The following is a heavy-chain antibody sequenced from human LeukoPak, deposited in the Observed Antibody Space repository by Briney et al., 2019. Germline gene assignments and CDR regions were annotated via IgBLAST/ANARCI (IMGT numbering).Heavy chain of an antibody. Sequence: GGSLRLSCAASGFTFSTSAMHWVRQAPGKGLDWVAVISYDESNKYYADSVKGRFTISRDNSKNTLYLQMNSLRGEDTAVYYCARGTDTKPFWSGYWVDVWGQGTTVTVSS. CDR2: ISYDESNK. V-gene: IGHV3-30*03. D-gene: IGHD3-3*01. J-gene: IGHJ6*02. CDR1: GFTFSTSA. CDR3: ARGTDTKPFWSGYWVDV.